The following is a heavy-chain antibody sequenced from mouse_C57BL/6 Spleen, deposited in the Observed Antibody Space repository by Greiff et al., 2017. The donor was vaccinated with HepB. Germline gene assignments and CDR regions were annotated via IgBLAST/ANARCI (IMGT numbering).Heavy chain of an antibody. V-gene: IGHV1-26*01. CDR3: ARYPGAFDD. Sequence: EVQLQQSGPELVKPGASVKISCKASGYTFTDYYMNWVKQSHGKSLEWIGDINPNNGGTSYNQKFKGKATLTVDKSSSTTYMELRSLTSEVSAVYYCARYPGAFDDWGTGTTVTVSS. J-gene: IGHJ1*03. CDR2: INPNNGGT. CDR1: GYTFTDYY.